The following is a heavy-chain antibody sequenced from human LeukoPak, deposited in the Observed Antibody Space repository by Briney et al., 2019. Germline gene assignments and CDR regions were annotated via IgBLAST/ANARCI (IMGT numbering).Heavy chain of an antibody. V-gene: IGHV1-2*06. J-gene: IGHJ4*02. CDR1: GYTFTGYY. CDR2: INPNSGGT. CDR3: ARDRGYSGYHDY. D-gene: IGHD5-12*01. Sequence: ASVKVSCKASGYTFTGYYMHWVRQAPGQGLEWMGRINPNSGGTNYAQKFQGRVTMTRDTSISTAYMELSRLRSDDTAVYYCARDRGYSGYHDYRGQGTLVTVSS.